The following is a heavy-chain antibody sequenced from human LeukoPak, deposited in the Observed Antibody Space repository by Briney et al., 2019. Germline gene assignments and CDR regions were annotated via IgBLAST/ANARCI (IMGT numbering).Heavy chain of an antibody. CDR2: IYYSGST. J-gene: IGHJ4*02. V-gene: IGHV4-39*01. D-gene: IGHD2-8*02. Sequence: SETLSLTCTVSGGSISSSSYYWGWIRQPPGKGLERIGSIYYSGSTYYNPSLKSRVTISVDTSKNQFSLKLSSVTAADTAVYYYARLARQQSWWLPGLGEDYWGQGTLVTVSS. CDR3: ARLARQQSWWLPGLGEDY. CDR1: GGSISSSSYY.